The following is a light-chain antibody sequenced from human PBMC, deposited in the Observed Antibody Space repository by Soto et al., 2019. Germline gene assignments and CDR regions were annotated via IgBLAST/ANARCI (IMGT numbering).Light chain of an antibody. CDR3: QQVNSYPLT. CDR1: QGISSS. J-gene: IGKJ4*01. CDR2: AAS. V-gene: IGKV1-9*01. Sequence: IQLTQSPSSLSASVGDRVTITCRASQGISSSLAWYQQTPGKAPKFLIYAASTLQSGVPARFSGSGSETDFTLTISSLQPEDFATYYCQQVNSYPLTFGGGTKVEIK.